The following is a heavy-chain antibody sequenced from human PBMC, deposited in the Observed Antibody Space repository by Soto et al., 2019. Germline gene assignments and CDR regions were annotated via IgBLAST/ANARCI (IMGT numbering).Heavy chain of an antibody. J-gene: IGHJ4*01. CDR1: GYTFTNYV. V-gene: IGHV1-3*01. D-gene: IGHD6-13*01. CDR3: PRADELYSSSGYRLDY. CDR2: INAGNGNT. Sequence: SVKVSCKASGYTFTNYVMHWVRQAPGQRLEWMGWINAGNGNTKYSQKFQGRVTITRDTAATTAYMELSSLRSEDTALYYCPRADELYSSSGYRLDYWG.